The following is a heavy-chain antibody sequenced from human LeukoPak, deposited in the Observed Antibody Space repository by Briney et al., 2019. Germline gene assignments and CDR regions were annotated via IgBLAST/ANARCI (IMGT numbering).Heavy chain of an antibody. V-gene: IGHV3-74*01. CDR1: GFTFTNDW. Sequence: GGSLRLSCAASGFTFTNDWMNWVRQAPGKGLVWVSHINSDGSITSYADSVKDRFTISRDSAKNTLYLQMNSLRAEDTAVYYCARDAVDTANAVWGQGTTVTVSS. CDR3: ARDAVDTANAV. J-gene: IGHJ6*02. D-gene: IGHD5-18*01. CDR2: INSDGSIT.